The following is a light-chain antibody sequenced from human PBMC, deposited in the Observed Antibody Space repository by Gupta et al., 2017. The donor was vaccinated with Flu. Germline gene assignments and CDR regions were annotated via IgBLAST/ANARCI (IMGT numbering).Light chain of an antibody. CDR3: QQRNNWPS. Sequence: SPATLPLSPGETATLSCRASQSVSNYLDWYQQKPGQAPRLLIYDASNRATGIPVRFSGSGSGTDFTLTISSLEPEDFAVYFWQQRNNWPSFGGGTKVEIK. CDR1: QSVSNY. CDR2: DAS. V-gene: IGKV3-11*01. J-gene: IGKJ4*01.